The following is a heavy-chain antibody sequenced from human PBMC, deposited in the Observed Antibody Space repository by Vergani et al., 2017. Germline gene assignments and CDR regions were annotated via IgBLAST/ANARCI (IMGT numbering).Heavy chain of an antibody. J-gene: IGHJ4*02. D-gene: IGHD2-21*01. V-gene: IGHV3-48*01. CDR3: ARVDIVVSRGLDY. CDR1: GFTFSSYS. CDR2: ISSSSSTI. Sequence: EVQLLESGGSLKQPGGSLRLSCAASGFTFSSYSMNWVRQAPGKGLEWVSYISSSSSTIYYADSVKCRFTISRDNAKNSLYLQMNSLRAEDTAVYYCARVDIVVSRGLDYWGQGTLVTVSS.